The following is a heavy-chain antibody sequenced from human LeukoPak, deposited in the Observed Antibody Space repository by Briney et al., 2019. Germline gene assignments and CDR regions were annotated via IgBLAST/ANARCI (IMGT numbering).Heavy chain of an antibody. CDR3: ATEDPSGIDVLHL. CDR2: LDPETGEM. CDR1: GYTLIESS. V-gene: IGHV1-24*01. D-gene: IGHD1-1*01. Sequence: PGGSLRVSRKVSGYTLIESSMYCVRQRPGEGLEWMGGLDPETGEMVYAQKFQGRVTMSEDISTDTGYMQLMSLRSEDTAIYYRATEDPSGIDVLHLWGQVTRVTVTS. J-gene: IGHJ3*01.